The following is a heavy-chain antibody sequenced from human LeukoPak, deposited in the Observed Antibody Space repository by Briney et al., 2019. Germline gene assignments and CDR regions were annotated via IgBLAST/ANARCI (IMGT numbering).Heavy chain of an antibody. V-gene: IGHV1-69*13. CDR2: IIPIFGTA. J-gene: IGHJ4*02. CDR3: ARGGAIVGATPFDY. CDR1: GGTFSSYA. Sequence: SVKVSCKASGGTFSSYAISWVRQAPGQGLEWMGGIIPIFGTANYAQKFQGRVTITADESTSTAYMELSSLRSEDTAVYYCARGGAIVGATPFDYWGQGTLVTVSS. D-gene: IGHD1-26*01.